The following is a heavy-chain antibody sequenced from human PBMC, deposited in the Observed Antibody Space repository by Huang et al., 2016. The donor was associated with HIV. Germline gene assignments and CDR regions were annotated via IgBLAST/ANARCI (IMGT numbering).Heavy chain of an antibody. D-gene: IGHD6-13*01. V-gene: IGHV4-39*01. CDR2: VYKSGST. CDR3: ASQHIGAAATWF. CDR1: GDFISSTNYY. Sequence: QLQLQESGPGQVKPSETLSLTCTVSGDFISSTNYYWGWIRQSPGKGLGWVGSVYKSGSTNYNQSLKSRVTLSVDTSRNQFSLRLNSVTAADTAVYYCASQHIGAAATWFWGRGTQVAVSS. J-gene: IGHJ4*02.